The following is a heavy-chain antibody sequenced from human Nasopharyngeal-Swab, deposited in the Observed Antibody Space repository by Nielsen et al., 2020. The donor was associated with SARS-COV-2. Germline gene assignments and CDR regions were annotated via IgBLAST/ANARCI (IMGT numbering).Heavy chain of an antibody. CDR2: ISTNTGAP. CDR1: GYTFTSNV. D-gene: IGHD1-1*01. Sequence: ASVKVSCKASGYTFTSNVLNWVRQAPGQGPEYIRWISTNTGAPTYAQAFTGRFVISLDTSVSTTYLQISSLKADDTAVYYCARENQEYANIWIDYWGQGTQVTVSS. V-gene: IGHV7-4-1*02. CDR3: ARENQEYANIWIDY. J-gene: IGHJ4*02.